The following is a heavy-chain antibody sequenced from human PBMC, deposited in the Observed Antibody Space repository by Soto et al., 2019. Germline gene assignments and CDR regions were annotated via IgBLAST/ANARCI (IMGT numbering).Heavy chain of an antibody. V-gene: IGHV3-74*01. CDR3: AREGGRHPPYYYYYYGMDV. D-gene: IGHD3-16*01. Sequence: EVQLLESGGGLVQPGGSLRLSCAASGFTFSSYWMHWVRQAPGKGLVWVSRINSDGSSTSYADSVKGRFTISRDNAKNTLYLQMNSLRAEDTAVYYCAREGGRHPPYYYYYYGMDVWGQGTTVTVSS. CDR1: GFTFSSYW. J-gene: IGHJ6*02. CDR2: INSDGSST.